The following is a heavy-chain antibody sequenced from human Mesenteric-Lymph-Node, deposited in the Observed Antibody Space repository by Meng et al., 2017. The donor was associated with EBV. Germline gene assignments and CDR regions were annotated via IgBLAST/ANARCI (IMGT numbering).Heavy chain of an antibody. Sequence: QLHQWGAGLLKPPETLSLTCAVYGGSVSDYSWSWIRQPPGKGLEWIGEINHSGNTHNNPSLKSRVSMSVDTSKNQFSLKLDSVTAADTAMYYCAGHVGRGGDYWDQGALVTVSS. V-gene: IGHV4-34*01. J-gene: IGHJ4*02. D-gene: IGHD3-10*01. CDR2: INHSGNT. CDR1: GGSVSDYS. CDR3: AGHVGRGGDY.